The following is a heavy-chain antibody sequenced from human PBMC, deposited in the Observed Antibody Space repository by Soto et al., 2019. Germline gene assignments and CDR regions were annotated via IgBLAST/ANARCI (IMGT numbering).Heavy chain of an antibody. Sequence: GGSLRLSCAASGFTFRTNPMYWVRQAPGMGLEWLTFISADANTRIYADSAKGRFTISRDNSRNTLFLQMSSLRPEDTGVDYCVRRGGDGYFEHWGQGTLVTVSS. CDR2: ISADANTR. J-gene: IGHJ4*02. CDR1: GFTFRTNP. CDR3: VRRGGDGYFEH. D-gene: IGHD3-22*01. V-gene: IGHV3-30*04.